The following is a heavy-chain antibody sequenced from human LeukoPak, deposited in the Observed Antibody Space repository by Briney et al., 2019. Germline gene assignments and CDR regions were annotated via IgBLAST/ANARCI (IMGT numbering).Heavy chain of an antibody. Sequence: GGSLRLSCAASGFTFSSYAMSWVRQAPGKGLEWVSAISGSAGSTYHADSVKGRFTIFRDNSKNTLYLQMNSLRAEDTALYYCAKSGYNRFDYWGQGTLVTVSS. J-gene: IGHJ4*02. CDR2: ISGSAGST. CDR1: GFTFSSYA. V-gene: IGHV3-23*01. CDR3: AKSGYNRFDY. D-gene: IGHD5-24*01.